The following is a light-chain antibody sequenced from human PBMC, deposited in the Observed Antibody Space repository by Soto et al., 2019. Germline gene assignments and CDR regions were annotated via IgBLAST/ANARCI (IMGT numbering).Light chain of an antibody. V-gene: IGLV2-11*01. CDR3: CSYGGSDTWV. CDR1: SGDFGGSNF. J-gene: IGLJ3*02. Sequence: QSALTKPRSVSGSPGQSFTISCTGASGDFGGSNFVSWYQQHPGKAPTLMIFDVSLRPSGVPDRFSGSKSGNTASLTISGLQAEDEADYSCCSYGGSDTWVFGGGTKLTVL. CDR2: DVS.